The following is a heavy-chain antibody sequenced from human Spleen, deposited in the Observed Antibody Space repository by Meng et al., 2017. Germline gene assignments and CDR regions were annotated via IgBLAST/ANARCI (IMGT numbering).Heavy chain of an antibody. CDR3: ARDSSGYYGTFDY. Sequence: EPVVQAGAGEKTGGSTVKVSCTASGGTFSSYAIRWVRPAPGQVLEWMGGIIPIFGTANYAQKSQGRVTITADESTSTDYMEMSSLRYEATAVYCCARDSSGYYGTFDYWGQGTLVTVSS. CDR1: GGTFSSYA. D-gene: IGHD3-22*01. J-gene: IGHJ4*02. V-gene: IGHV1-69*01. CDR2: IIPIFGTA.